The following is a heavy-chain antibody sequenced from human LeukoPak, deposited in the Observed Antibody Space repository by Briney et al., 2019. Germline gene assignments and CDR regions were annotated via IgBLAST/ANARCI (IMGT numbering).Heavy chain of an antibody. D-gene: IGHD3-22*01. CDR3: ARASGSSGYYQLPIDY. Sequence: PGGSLRLSCVASGFTFSSYEMNWVRQAPGKGLEWVSYIGGSDSTRYYADSVKGRFTISRDNSKNTLYLQMNSLRAEDRAIYYCARASGSSGYYQLPIDYWGQGTLVTVSS. CDR2: IGGSDSTR. J-gene: IGHJ4*02. V-gene: IGHV3-48*03. CDR1: GFTFSSYE.